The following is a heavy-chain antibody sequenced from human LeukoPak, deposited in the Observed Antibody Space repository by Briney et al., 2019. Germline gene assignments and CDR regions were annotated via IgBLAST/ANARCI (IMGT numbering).Heavy chain of an antibody. CDR2: IFYGGTT. D-gene: IGHD3-16*02. J-gene: IGHJ5*02. V-gene: IGHV4-30-4*01. CDR1: RVSDSIGDHY. Sequence: SQTPSLTRTVPRVSDSIGDHYSSWTRPPPRPGLEWNAYIFYGGTTSYNPSLKSRASMSIDTSKNQFSLKLSSVSATDTAVYYCGGSYDSHRYTRGFTWGQGTLVTVSS. CDR3: GGSYDSHRYTRGFT.